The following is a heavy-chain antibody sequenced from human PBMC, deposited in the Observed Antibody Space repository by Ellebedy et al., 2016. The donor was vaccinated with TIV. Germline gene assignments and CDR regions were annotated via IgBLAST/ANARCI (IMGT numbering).Heavy chain of an antibody. D-gene: IGHD4-23*01. CDR2: INTNTGNT. J-gene: IGHJ4*02. CDR1: GYIFTSHP. Sequence: AASVKVSCKASGYIFTSHPLNWVRQAPGRGLEWMGWINTNTGNTESVPGFTGRFVFSFDTSVRTAYLQISSLQAEDTAIYYCARDRYYGGNYRGIDYWGQGTLVTVSS. V-gene: IGHV7-4-1*02. CDR3: ARDRYYGGNYRGIDY.